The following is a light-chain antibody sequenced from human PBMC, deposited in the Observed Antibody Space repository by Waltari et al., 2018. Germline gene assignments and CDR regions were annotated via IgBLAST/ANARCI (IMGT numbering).Light chain of an antibody. J-gene: IGKJ2*01. CDR1: NNVLYRSNSKNY. V-gene: IGKV4-1*01. CDR2: WTS. Sequence: DIVMTQSPESLAVSLGERATINCKSSNNVLYRSNSKNYLAWYQHKPGQPPKLLICWTSTRESGVPDRFSGSGSGTDFTLTISSLQAEDVAVYYCQQYYTTPHTFGQGTKLEIK. CDR3: QQYYTTPHT.